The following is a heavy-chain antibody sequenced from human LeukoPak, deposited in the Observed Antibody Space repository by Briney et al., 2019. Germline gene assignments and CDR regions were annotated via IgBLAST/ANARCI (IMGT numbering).Heavy chain of an antibody. J-gene: IGHJ4*02. V-gene: IGHV3-53*01. D-gene: IGHD3-22*01. CDR3: ARGYDSSGYYYD. CDR2: LYGGGGT. CDR1: GFTVSSNY. Sequence: GGSLRLSXAASGFTVSSNYMNWIRQTPGKGLEWVSVLYGGGGTYYAVSVKGRFTISRDNSKNTLYLQMSSLRVEDTAVYYCARGYDSSGYYYDWGQGTLVTVSS.